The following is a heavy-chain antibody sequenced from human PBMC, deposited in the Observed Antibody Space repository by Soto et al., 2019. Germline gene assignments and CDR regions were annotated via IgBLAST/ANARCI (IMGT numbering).Heavy chain of an antibody. CDR3: ARVGEVGSNLLSFDS. J-gene: IGHJ5*01. CDR2: MHYSGST. D-gene: IGHD1-26*01. CDR1: GGSISRYY. V-gene: IGHV4-59*01. Sequence: HVQLQESGPGLVKPSETLSLTCTVSGGSISRYYWSWVRLPPGKGLEWIGYMHYSGSTNYNPSLKIRVTQAVDTSKNQFSLQLSSVASADTALYYCARVGEVGSNLLSFDSWGQGTLVTVSS.